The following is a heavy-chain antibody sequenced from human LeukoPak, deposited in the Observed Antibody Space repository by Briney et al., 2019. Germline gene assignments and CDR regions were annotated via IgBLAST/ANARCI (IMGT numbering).Heavy chain of an antibody. V-gene: IGHV3-64*01. CDR2: ISSNGGST. CDR3: ARVALKYYGSGSYFTASTSILDY. J-gene: IGHJ4*02. CDR1: GFTFSSYA. Sequence: PGGSLRLSCAASGFTFSSYAMHWVRQAPGKGLEYVSAISSNGGSTYYANSVKGRFTISRDNSKNTLYLQMGSLRAEDMAVYYCARVALKYYGSGSYFTASTSILDYWGQGTLVTVSS. D-gene: IGHD3-10*01.